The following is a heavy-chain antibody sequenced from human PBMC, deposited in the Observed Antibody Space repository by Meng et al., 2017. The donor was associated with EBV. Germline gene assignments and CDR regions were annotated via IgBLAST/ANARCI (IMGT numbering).Heavy chain of an antibody. D-gene: IGHD3-10*01. J-gene: IGHJ4*02. CDR3: ARGTPGRSYSDY. Sequence: QVQLVQFGAEVKEPGASVKVSCKASGYTFTSHWMHWVRQAPGQGLEWMGIINPSDGYTMYEQKFQGRVTVTADRPTATAYMVLRNLRSDDTAVYYCARGTPGRSYSDYWGPGTLVTVSS. CDR1: GYTFTSHW. CDR2: INPSDGYT. V-gene: IGHV1-46*01.